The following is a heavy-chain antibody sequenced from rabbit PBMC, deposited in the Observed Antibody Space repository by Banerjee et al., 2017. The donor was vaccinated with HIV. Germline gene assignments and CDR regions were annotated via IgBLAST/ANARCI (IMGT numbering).Heavy chain of an antibody. V-gene: IGHV1S40*01. D-gene: IGHD1-1*01. CDR1: GFSFSSSHN. Sequence: QSLEESGGDLVKPGASLTLTCTASGFSFSSSHNMCWVRQAPGKGLEWIACIYAVSSGSTYYASWAKGRFIISKTSSTTVTLQMTSLTAADTATYFCARDLVDGSGYYFNLWGPDTLVTVS. CDR3: ARDLVDGSGYYFNL. J-gene: IGHJ4*01. CDR2: IYAVSSGST.